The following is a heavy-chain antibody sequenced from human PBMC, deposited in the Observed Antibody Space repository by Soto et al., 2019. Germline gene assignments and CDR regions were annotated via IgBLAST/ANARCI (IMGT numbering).Heavy chain of an antibody. CDR3: AKSAPSDYVWGSYRYGDY. D-gene: IGHD3-16*02. CDR2: ISGSGGST. Sequence: SLRLSCAASGFTFSSYAMSWVRQAPGKGLEWVSAISGSGGSTYYADSVKGRFTISRDNSKNTLYLQMNSLRAEDTAVYYCAKSAPSDYVWGSYRYGDYWGQGTLVTVSS. J-gene: IGHJ4*02. V-gene: IGHV3-23*01. CDR1: GFTFSSYA.